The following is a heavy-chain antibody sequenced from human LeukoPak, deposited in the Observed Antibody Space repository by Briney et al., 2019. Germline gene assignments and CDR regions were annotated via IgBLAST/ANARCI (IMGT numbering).Heavy chain of an antibody. V-gene: IGHV3-21*01. CDR3: ARDLRSYGSGSYPAH. CDR2: ISSSSSYI. CDR1: GFTFSDYS. D-gene: IGHD3-10*01. Sequence: GGSLRLSCAASGFTFSDYSMNWVRQGPGKGLEWVSSISSSSSYIYYANSVKGRFTISRDNAKNSLYLQMNSLRAEDTAVYYCARDLRSYGSGSYPAHWGQGTLVTVSS. J-gene: IGHJ4*02.